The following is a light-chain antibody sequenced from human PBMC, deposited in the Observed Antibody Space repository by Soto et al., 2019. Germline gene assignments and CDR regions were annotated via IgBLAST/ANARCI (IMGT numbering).Light chain of an antibody. J-gene: IGKJ4*01. CDR3: QQRSNWPALT. CDR2: DAS. CDR1: QSVSSY. Sequence: EIVLTQSPATLSLSPEKKATHSCRASQSVSSYLAWYQQKPGQAPRLLIYDASNRATGIPARFSGSGSGTDFTLTISSLEPEDFAVYYCQQRSNWPALTFGGGTKVDIK. V-gene: IGKV3-11*01.